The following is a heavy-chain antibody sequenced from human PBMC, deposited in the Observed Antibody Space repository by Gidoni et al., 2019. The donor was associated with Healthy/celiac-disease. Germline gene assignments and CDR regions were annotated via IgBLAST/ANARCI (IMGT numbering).Heavy chain of an antibody. V-gene: IGHV3-23*01. CDR3: AKNGWDTSSGYRPIMYGAFDI. D-gene: IGHD3-22*01. CDR2: ISGSGGST. CDR1: GFTFSSYA. J-gene: IGHJ3*02. Sequence: EVQLLESGGGLVQPGGSLRLSCAASGFTFSSYAMSWVRQAPGKGLEWVSAISGSGGSTDYADSVKGRFTISRDNSKNTLYLQMNSLRAEDTAVYYCAKNGWDTSSGYRPIMYGAFDIWGQGTMVTVSS.